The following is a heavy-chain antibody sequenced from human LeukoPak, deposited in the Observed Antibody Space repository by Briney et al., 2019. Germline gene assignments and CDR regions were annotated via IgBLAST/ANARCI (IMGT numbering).Heavy chain of an antibody. CDR1: GFTFSSYS. CDR2: ISSSSSTI. J-gene: IGHJ6*03. Sequence: GGSLRLSCAASGFTFSSYSVNWVRQAPGKGLEWVSYISSSSSTIYYADSVKGRFTISRDNAKNSLYLQMNSLRAEDTAVYYCARDYYDSSGYPYYMDVWGKGTTVTVSS. CDR3: ARDYYDSSGYPYYMDV. V-gene: IGHV3-48*04. D-gene: IGHD3-22*01.